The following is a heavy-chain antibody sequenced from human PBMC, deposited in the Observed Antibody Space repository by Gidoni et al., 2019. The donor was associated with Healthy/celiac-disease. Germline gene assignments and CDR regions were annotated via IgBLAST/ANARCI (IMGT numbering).Heavy chain of an antibody. D-gene: IGHD4-17*01. Sequence: EVQLVESGGGLVQPGGSLRLSCAASGFTFSSYWMHWVRQAPGKGLVWVSSINSDGSSTSYADSVKGRFTISRDNAKNTLYLQMNSLRAEDTAVYYCARDDYGDYGWYFDLWGRGTLVTVSS. CDR1: GFTFSSYW. CDR2: INSDGSST. J-gene: IGHJ2*01. V-gene: IGHV3-74*01. CDR3: ARDDYGDYGWYFDL.